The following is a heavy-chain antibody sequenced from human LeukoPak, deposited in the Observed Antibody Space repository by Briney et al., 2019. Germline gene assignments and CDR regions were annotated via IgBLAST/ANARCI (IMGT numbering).Heavy chain of an antibody. CDR3: ARDSFLGVRRRGMQQLVPRGEAEFDY. Sequence: GGSLRLSCAASGFPFNRYALHWVRQAPGKGLEWVAVISYDGFNKYYADSVKGRFTISRDNSKNTLYLQMNSLRGEDTAVYYCARDSFLGVRRRGMQQLVPRGEAEFDYWGQGTLVTVSS. V-gene: IGHV3-30*01. CDR2: ISYDGFNK. CDR1: GFPFNRYA. D-gene: IGHD6-13*01. J-gene: IGHJ4*02.